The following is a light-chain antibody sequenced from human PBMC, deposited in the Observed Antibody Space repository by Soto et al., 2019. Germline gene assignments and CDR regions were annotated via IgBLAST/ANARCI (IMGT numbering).Light chain of an antibody. CDR1: QSVGRNY. CDR2: GAS. J-gene: IGKJ1*01. CDR3: QQYASSPLT. V-gene: IGKV3-20*01. Sequence: EIVLTQSPGTLSLSPGERATLSCRASQSVGRNYLAWYQQKPGQAPRLLIYGASSRATGIPDSFSGSGSGKDFTLTISRLEPEDFAVYYCQQYASSPLTFGQGTKVEIK.